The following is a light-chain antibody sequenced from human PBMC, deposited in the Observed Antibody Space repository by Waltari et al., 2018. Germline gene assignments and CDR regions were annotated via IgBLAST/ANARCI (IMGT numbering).Light chain of an antibody. V-gene: IGKV4-1*01. CDR2: WAS. J-gene: IGKJ1*01. CDR1: QSVFYSSTNKNN. Sequence: DIVMTQSPDSLAVSLGERVTINCKSSQSVFYSSTNKNNLAWYHQKPGQPPKLLIYWASTRESGVPDRFSGSGSGTDFTLTIGSLRAEDVAVYYCQQYYSTPWTFGQGTKVEIK. CDR3: QQYYSTPWT.